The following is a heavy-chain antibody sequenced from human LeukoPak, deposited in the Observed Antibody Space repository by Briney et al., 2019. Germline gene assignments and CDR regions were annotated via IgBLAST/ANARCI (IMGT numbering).Heavy chain of an antibody. D-gene: IGHD3-10*01. CDR2: ISGSGGST. CDR3: AKVSYHYYGSGSYVLDY. CDR1: GFTFSRYA. J-gene: IGHJ4*02. V-gene: IGHV3-23*01. Sequence: GGSLRLSCAASGFTFSRYAMSWVRQAPGKGLDWVSAISGSGGSTYYADSVKGRFIISRANSKNTLYLQMNSLRAEDTAVYYCAKVSYHYYGSGSYVLDYWGQGTLVTVSS.